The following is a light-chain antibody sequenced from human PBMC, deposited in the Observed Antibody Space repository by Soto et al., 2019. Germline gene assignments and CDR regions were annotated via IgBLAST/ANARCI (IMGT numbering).Light chain of an antibody. Sequence: EIVMTQSPATLSVSPGERATLSCRASQSVSSNLAWYQQKPGQAPRLLIYGASTRATGIPARFSGSGSGTDFILTISSMQAEDAAVYYCQQYYSLPLTFGPGTKVDI. CDR1: QSVSSN. CDR3: QQYYSLPLT. V-gene: IGKV3-15*01. CDR2: GAS. J-gene: IGKJ3*01.